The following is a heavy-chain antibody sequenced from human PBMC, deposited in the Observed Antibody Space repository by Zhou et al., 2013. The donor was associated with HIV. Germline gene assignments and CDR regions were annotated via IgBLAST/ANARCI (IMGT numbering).Heavy chain of an antibody. CDR1: GGTFSSYA. Sequence: QVQLVQSGAEVKKPGSSVKVSCKASGGTFSSYAISWVRQAPGQGLEWMGGIIPIFGTANYAQKFQGRVTITTDESTSTAYMELSSLRSEDTAVYYCATYDSSGYYYDRGAFDIWGQGTMVTVSS. CDR3: ATYDSSGYYYDRGAFDI. D-gene: IGHD3-22*01. CDR2: IIPIFGTA. V-gene: IGHV1-69*05. J-gene: IGHJ3*02.